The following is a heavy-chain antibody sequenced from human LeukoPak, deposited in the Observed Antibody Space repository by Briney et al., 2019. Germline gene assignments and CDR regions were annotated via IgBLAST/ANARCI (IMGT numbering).Heavy chain of an antibody. CDR1: GGSISSSSYY. V-gene: IGHV4-39*07. CDR2: IYYSGST. J-gene: IGHJ4*02. Sequence: SETLSLTCTVSGGSISSSSYYWGWIRQPPGKGREWIGSIYYSGSTYYNPSLKSRVTISVDTSKNQFSLKLSSVTAADTAVYYCAREPRRDGYNDYWGQGTLVTVSS. D-gene: IGHD5-24*01. CDR3: AREPRRDGYNDY.